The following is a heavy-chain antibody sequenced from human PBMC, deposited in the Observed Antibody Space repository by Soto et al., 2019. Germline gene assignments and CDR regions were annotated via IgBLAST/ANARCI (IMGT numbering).Heavy chain of an antibody. CDR2: IYYSGST. CDR1: GGSISSYY. V-gene: IGHV4-59*01. D-gene: IGHD3-10*01. CDR3: ARDMWFGEYYYGMDV. Sequence: TLSLTCTVSGGSISSYYWSWIRQPPGKGLEWIGYIYYSGSTNYNPSLKSRVTISVDTSKNQFSLKLSSVTAADTALYYCARDMWFGEYYYGMDVWGQGTTVTVSS. J-gene: IGHJ6*02.